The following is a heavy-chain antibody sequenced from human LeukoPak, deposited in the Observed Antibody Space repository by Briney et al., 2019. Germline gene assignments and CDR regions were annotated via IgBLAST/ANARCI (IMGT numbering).Heavy chain of an antibody. V-gene: IGHV4-39*07. D-gene: IGHD1-20*01. CDR3: GRDNWNDIYYGMDV. J-gene: IGHJ6*02. CDR2: IYYSGST. Sequence: PSETLSLTCTVSGGSISSSYYYWGWIRQPPGKGLEWIGSIYYSGSTYYNPSLKSRVTILVDTSKNQFSLKLSSVTTADTAVYYCGRDNWNDIYYGMDVWGQGTTVTVSS. CDR1: GGSISSSYYY.